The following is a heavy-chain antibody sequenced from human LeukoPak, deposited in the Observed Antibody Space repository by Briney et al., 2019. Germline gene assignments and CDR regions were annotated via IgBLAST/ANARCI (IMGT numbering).Heavy chain of an antibody. CDR1: GFTSSTSW. CDR3: VRDPYDNSGYSFGAFDI. D-gene: IGHD3-22*01. J-gene: IGHJ3*02. CDR2: IKRDGSEE. Sequence: SGGSLRLSCAASGFTSSTSWMTWVRQAPGKGLEWVGNIKRDGSEEYYVDSVKGRFTISRDNAKNSLYLQMNTLRVEDTAVYYCVRDPYDNSGYSFGAFDIWGQGALVTVSS. V-gene: IGHV3-7*01.